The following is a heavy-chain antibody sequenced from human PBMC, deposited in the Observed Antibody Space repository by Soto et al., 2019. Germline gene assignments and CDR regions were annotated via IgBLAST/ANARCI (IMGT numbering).Heavy chain of an antibody. Sequence: VQLVESGGGVVQPERSLRLSCEASGFTFSSYAMHWVRQAPGKGLEWVASISDDGSNKYYADSVKGRFTISRDNSNNTLYLQMNSLRPDDAAVYYCPREGHGDWFDPWGQGTLVTVSS. J-gene: IGHJ5*02. CDR3: PREGHGDWFDP. CDR2: ISDDGSNK. D-gene: IGHD3-10*01. CDR1: GFTFSSYA. V-gene: IGHV3-30-3*01.